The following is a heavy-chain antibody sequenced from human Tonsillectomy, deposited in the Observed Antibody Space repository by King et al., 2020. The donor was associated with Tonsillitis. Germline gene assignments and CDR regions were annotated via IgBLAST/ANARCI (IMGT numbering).Heavy chain of an antibody. CDR1: GFTFNSAW. D-gene: IGHD3-10*01. CDR2: IKSNPDGGTT. V-gene: IGHV3-15*01. Sequence: VQLVESGGGLVKPGGSLRLSCAASGFTFNSAWMSWVRQAPGKGLEWVGRIKSNPDGGTTDYGAPVNGRFIISRDDSKNTLYLQMNSLKTEDTAMYYCTTEWTVYYYDSWSDHNGPGDVWGQGTTVTVSS. CDR3: TTEWTVYYYDSWSDHNGPGDV. J-gene: IGHJ6*02.